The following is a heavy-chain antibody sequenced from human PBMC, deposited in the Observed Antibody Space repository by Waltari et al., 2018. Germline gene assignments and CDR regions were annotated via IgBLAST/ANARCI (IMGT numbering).Heavy chain of an antibody. CDR2: IKQDGSEK. CDR3: ARSSDPSIFDY. V-gene: IGHV3-7*03. J-gene: IGHJ4*02. CDR1: GFTFSSYW. Sequence: EVQLVESGGGLVQPGWSLRLSCAASGFTFSSYWMSWVRQAPGKGLEWVVHIKQDGSEKYYVDSVKGRFTVSRDNAKNTLYLQMNSLRPEDTAVYYCARSSDPSIFDYWGQGTLVTVSS.